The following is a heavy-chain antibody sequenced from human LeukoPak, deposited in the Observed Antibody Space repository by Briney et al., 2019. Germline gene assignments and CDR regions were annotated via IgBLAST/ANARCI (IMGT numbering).Heavy chain of an antibody. V-gene: IGHV4-4*07. D-gene: IGHD3-3*01. CDR2: IYTSGAT. CDR1: SGSINGHY. J-gene: IGHJ4*02. CDR3: ARDQYFDFWSSNATPYYFDY. Sequence: SETLSLTCTVTSGSINGHYWSWIRQPAGKEMQWIGRIYTSGATNYNPSSKSRVTMSIDTSKKEFTLKLTSVTAADTAVYYCARDQYFDFWSSNATPYYFDYWGPGSRVTVSS.